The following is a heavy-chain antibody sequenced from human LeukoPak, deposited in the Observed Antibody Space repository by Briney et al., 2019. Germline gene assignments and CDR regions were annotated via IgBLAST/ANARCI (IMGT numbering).Heavy chain of an antibody. D-gene: IGHD3-10*01. J-gene: IGHJ4*02. V-gene: IGHV3-23*01. CDR3: AKDRRDEAYGSGGADYFDY. Sequence: GGSLRLSCAASGFTFSTYAMSWVRHVRGKGLEWVAAISASSGSTYYADSVKDRFTISRDNSKTTLNLQMNSLRAEDTAVYYCAKDRRDEAYGSGGADYFDYWGQGTLVTVSS. CDR1: GFTFSTYA. CDR2: ISASSGST.